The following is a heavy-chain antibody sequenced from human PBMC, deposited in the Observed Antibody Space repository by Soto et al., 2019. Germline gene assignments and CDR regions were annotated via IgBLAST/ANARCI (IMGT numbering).Heavy chain of an antibody. V-gene: IGHV3-23*01. J-gene: IGHJ4*02. D-gene: IGHD1-1*01. CDR3: ARDLGRFDDPEY. Sequence: GGSLRLSCASSGFTFSSYAMSLVRQAPGKGLVWVSAISYSGGTTYYADSVKGRFTISRDNSKNTVYLQMNTLRAEDTAVYYCARDLGRFDDPEYWGQGTLVTVS. CDR2: ISYSGGTT. CDR1: GFTFSSYA.